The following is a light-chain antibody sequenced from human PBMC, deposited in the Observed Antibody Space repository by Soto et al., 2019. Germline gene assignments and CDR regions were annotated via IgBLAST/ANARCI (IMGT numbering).Light chain of an antibody. CDR1: QSISSW. Sequence: DIHMTQSPSTLSASVGDRVTITCRASQSISSWLAWYQQKPGQAPKLLIYSASSLQSGVPSRFSGSGSGTDFTLTISSLQPEDSATYYCQQTYSNPWTFGQGTKVDIK. J-gene: IGKJ1*01. CDR3: QQTYSNPWT. V-gene: IGKV1-39*01. CDR2: SAS.